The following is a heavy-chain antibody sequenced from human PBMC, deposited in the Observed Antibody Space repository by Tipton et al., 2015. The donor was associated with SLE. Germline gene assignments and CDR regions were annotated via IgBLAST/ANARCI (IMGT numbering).Heavy chain of an antibody. CDR3: ARGGLGYSYYYYMDV. CDR2: IYYSGST. D-gene: IGHD5-18*01. V-gene: IGHV4-39*07. CDR1: GGSISSSSYY. J-gene: IGHJ6*03. Sequence: TLSLTCTVSGGSISSSSYYWGWIRQPPGKGLEWIGSIYYSGSTYYNPSLKSRVAISVDLSKNQFSLKVKSVTAADTAVYYCARGGLGYSYYYYMDVWGKGTTVTVPS.